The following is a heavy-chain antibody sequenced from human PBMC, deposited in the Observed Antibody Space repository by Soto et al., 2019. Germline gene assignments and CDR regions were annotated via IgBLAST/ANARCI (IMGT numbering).Heavy chain of an antibody. Sequence: SVKVSCKASGFTFTSSAVQWVRQARGQRLEWIGWIVVGSGNTNYAQKFQERVTITRNMSTSTAYMELSSLRSEDTAVYYRAADWAGVGGYYYYGMDVWGQGTTVTVSS. CDR3: AADWAGVGGYYYYGMDV. V-gene: IGHV1-58*01. J-gene: IGHJ6*02. CDR1: GFTFTSSA. CDR2: IVVGSGNT. D-gene: IGHD3-3*01.